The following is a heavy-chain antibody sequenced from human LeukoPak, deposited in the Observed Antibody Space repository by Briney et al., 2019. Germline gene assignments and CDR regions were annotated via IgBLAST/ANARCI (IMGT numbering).Heavy chain of an antibody. CDR2: IYYSGST. D-gene: IGHD3-22*01. CDR1: GGSVSSGSYY. Sequence: PSETLSLTCTVSGGSVSSGSYYWSWIRQPPGKGLEWIGYIYYSGSTNYNPSLKSRVTISVDTSKNQFSLKLSSVTAADTAVYYCARVSVGYYYDSSGYLDYWAREPWSPSPQ. V-gene: IGHV4-61*01. CDR3: ARVSVGYYYDSSGYLDY. J-gene: IGHJ4*02.